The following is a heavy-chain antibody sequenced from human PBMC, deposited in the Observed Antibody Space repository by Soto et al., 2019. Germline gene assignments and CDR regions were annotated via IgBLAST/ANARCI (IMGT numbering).Heavy chain of an antibody. CDR1: GGSISSGGYY. J-gene: IGHJ3*02. D-gene: IGHD3-9*01. CDR2: IYYSGST. V-gene: IGHV4-31*03. Sequence: PSETLSLTCTVSGGSISSGGYYWSWIRQHPGKGPEWIGYIYYSGSTYYNPSLKSRVTISVDTHKNQFSLKLSSVTAADTAVYYCARDRLLYYDILTGYYMPHNRVGAFDIWGQGTMVTVSS. CDR3: ARDRLLYYDILTGYYMPHNRVGAFDI.